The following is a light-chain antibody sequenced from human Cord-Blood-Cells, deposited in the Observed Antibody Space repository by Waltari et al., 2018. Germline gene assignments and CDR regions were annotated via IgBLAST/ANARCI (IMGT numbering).Light chain of an antibody. J-gene: IGKJ3*01. Sequence: EIVLTQSPGTLYLSPGERAALSCRASQSVSSCYLAWYQQKPGQAPRLLIYGASSSATGIPDRFSGSGSGTDFTLTISRLEPEDFAVYYCQQYGSSLLFGPGTKVDIK. CDR2: GAS. CDR1: QSVSSCY. V-gene: IGKV3-20*01. CDR3: QQYGSSLL.